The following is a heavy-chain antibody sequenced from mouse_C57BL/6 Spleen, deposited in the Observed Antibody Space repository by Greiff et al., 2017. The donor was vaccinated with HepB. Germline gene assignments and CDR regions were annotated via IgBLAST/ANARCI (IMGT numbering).Heavy chain of an antibody. V-gene: IGHV1-53*01. J-gene: IGHJ4*01. CDR3: AKGAVYYGYDEDAMDY. CDR1: GYTFTSYW. D-gene: IGHD2-2*01. Sequence: QVQLQQSGTELVKPGASVKLSCKASGYTFTSYWMHWVKQRPGQGLEWIGNINPSNGGTNYNEKFKSKATLTVDKSSSTAYMQLSSLTSEDSAVYYCAKGAVYYGYDEDAMDYWGQGTSVTVSS. CDR2: INPSNGGT.